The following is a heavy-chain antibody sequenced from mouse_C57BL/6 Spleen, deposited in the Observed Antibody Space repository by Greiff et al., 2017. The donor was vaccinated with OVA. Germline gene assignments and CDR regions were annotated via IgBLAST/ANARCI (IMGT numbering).Heavy chain of an antibody. J-gene: IGHJ3*01. CDR2: IYPGSGST. V-gene: IGHV1-55*01. Sequence: QVHVKQPGAELVKPGASVKMSCKASGYTFTSYWITWVKQRPGQGLEWIGDIYPGSGSTNYNEKFKSKATLTVDTSSSTAYMQLSSLTSEDSAVYYCARPYYYGSSYWFAYWGQGTLVTVSA. CDR1: GYTFTSYW. D-gene: IGHD1-1*01. CDR3: ARPYYYGSSYWFAY.